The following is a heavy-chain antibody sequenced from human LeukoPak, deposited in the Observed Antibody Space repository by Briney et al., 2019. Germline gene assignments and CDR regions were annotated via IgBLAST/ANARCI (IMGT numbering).Heavy chain of an antibody. V-gene: IGHV3-48*02. D-gene: IGHD4-17*01. J-gene: IGHJ4*02. Sequence: PGGSLRLSCAASGFTFSSYSMNWVRQAPGKGLEWVSYISSSSSMIYYADSVKGRFTIYRDNAKNSLYLQMKSLRDEDTAIYYCARDYGDLPARVPYFDYWGQGTLVTVSS. CDR3: ARDYGDLPARVPYFDY. CDR2: ISSSSSMI. CDR1: GFTFSSYS.